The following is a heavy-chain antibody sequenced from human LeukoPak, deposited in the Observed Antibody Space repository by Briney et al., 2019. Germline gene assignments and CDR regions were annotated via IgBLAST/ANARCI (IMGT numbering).Heavy chain of an antibody. D-gene: IGHD1-26*01. CDR3: ARASSGRYFQFIDD. Sequence: GGSLRLSCAASGFTFSSYAMHWVRQAPGKGLEWVAVISYDGSNKYYADSVKGRFTISRDNSKNTLYLQMNSLRAEDTAVYYCARASSGRYFQFIDDWGQGTLVTVSS. V-gene: IGHV3-30*04. J-gene: IGHJ4*02. CDR1: GFTFSSYA. CDR2: ISYDGSNK.